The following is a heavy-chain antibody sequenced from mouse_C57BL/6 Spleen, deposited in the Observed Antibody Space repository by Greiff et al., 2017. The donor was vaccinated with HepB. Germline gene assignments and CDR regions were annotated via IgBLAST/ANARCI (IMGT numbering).Heavy chain of an antibody. CDR3: ARQIYDGSWYFDV. CDR1: GYTFTSYG. J-gene: IGHJ1*03. CDR2: IYPRSGNT. D-gene: IGHD2-3*01. V-gene: IGHV1-81*01. Sequence: VQLVESGAELARPGASVKLSCKASGYTFTSYGISWVKQRPGQGLEWIGEIYPRSGNTYYNEKFKGKATLTADKSSSTAYMELRSLTSEDSAVYFCARQIYDGSWYFDVWGTGTTVTVSS.